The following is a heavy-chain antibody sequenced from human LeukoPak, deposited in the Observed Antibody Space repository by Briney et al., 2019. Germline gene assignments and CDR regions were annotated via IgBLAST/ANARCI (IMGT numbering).Heavy chain of an antibody. V-gene: IGHV4-39*01. CDR1: GDSMSSSNYY. J-gene: IGHJ4*02. D-gene: IGHD1-1*01. Sequence: SETLSLTCTVSGDSMSSSNYYWGWIRQPPGRGLEWIGNIHYTGNTYYNPSLKSRVTISLDTSKNLFSLKLSSVTAADTAVYYCARRTGTTIVRKFDYWGQGTLVTVSS. CDR3: ARRTGTTIVRKFDY. CDR2: IHYTGNT.